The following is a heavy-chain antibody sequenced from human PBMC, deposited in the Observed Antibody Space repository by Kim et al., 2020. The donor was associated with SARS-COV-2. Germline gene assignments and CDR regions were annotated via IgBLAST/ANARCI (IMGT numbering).Heavy chain of an antibody. V-gene: IGHV3-49*02. D-gene: IGHD4-17*01. J-gene: IGHJ6*02. Sequence: KGRFTISRDDSKSIAYLQMNSLKTEDTAVYYCTRDLNTVTTHYYYGMDVWGQGTTVTVSS. CDR3: TRDLNTVTTHYYYGMDV.